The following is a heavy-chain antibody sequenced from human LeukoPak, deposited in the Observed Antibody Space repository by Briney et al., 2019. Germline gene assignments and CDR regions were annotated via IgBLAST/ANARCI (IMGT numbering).Heavy chain of an antibody. CDR1: GLTVSSDA. CDR3: AKGPSIAVAVLRGAFDI. J-gene: IGHJ3*02. D-gene: IGHD6-19*01. Sequence: PGGSLRLSCAASGLTVSSDASGWVRQAPGKRLEWVSAISGSGGSTYYADSVKGRFTISRDNSKNTLYLQMNSLRAEDTAVYYCAKGPSIAVAVLRGAFDIWGQGTMVTVSS. V-gene: IGHV3-23*01. CDR2: ISGSGGST.